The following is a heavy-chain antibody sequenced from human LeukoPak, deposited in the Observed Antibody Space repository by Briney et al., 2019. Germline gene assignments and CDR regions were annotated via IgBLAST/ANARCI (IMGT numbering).Heavy chain of an antibody. V-gene: IGHV4-59*01. Sequence: PSETLSLTCAVSDVSISPYYWSWIRQPPGKGLEWIGNVYYSGSTSYNPSLKSRVTISVETSNNQFSLKLASVTVADTAVYYCTREVGSFYPGDRRFDTWGQGTLVTVSS. CDR3: TREVGSFYPGDRRFDT. D-gene: IGHD2-21*02. J-gene: IGHJ5*02. CDR2: VYYSGST. CDR1: DVSISPYY.